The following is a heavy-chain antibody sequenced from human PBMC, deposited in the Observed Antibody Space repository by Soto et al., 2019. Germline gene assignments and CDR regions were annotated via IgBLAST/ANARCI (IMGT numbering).Heavy chain of an antibody. CDR1: GFTFSNAW. Sequence: GGSLRLSCAASGFTFSNAWMSWVRQAPGKGLEWVGRIKSKTDGGTTDYAAPVKGRFTISRDDSKNTLYLQMNSLKTEDTAVYYCTTHGASDYYYYMDVWGKGTTVTVSS. CDR3: TTHGASDYYYYMDV. D-gene: IGHD4-17*01. V-gene: IGHV3-15*01. J-gene: IGHJ6*03. CDR2: IKSKTDGGTT.